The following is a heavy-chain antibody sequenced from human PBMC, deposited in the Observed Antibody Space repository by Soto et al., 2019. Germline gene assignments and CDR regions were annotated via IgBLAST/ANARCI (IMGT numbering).Heavy chain of an antibody. CDR2: IYYSGST. D-gene: IGHD4-17*01. V-gene: IGHV4-59*08. CDR1: GGSISSYY. Sequence: SETLSLTCTVSGGSISSYYWSWIRQPPGKGLEWIGYIYYSGSTNYKPSLKSRVTISVDTSKNQFSLNLSSVIAADTAVYYCARRYGRYFDYWGQGTLVTVSS. CDR3: ARRYGRYFDY. J-gene: IGHJ4*02.